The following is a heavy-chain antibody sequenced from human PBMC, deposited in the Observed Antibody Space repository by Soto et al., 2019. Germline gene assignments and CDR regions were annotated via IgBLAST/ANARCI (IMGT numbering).Heavy chain of an antibody. J-gene: IGHJ6*02. CDR3: ARGDCTGGICYGMDV. Sequence: GGSLRLSCAASGFAFSGHTMNWVRQAPGKGLEWVSYIGDTTSSIYYADSVKGRFIISRDNARNSLFLQMNSLRDDDTAVYYCARGDCTGGICYGMDVWGQGTTVTVSS. V-gene: IGHV3-48*02. CDR1: GFAFSGHT. D-gene: IGHD2-8*02. CDR2: IGDTTSSI.